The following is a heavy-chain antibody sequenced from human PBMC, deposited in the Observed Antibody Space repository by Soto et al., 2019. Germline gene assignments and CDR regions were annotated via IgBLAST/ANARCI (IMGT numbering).Heavy chain of an antibody. CDR1: GGSISSGGYY. J-gene: IGHJ1*01. Sequence: QVQLQESGPGLVKPSQTLSLTCTVSGGSISSGGYYWSWIRQHPGKGLEWIGSIYDSGSTYYNPSLTSRVTISVDASKNQLSLKLASVTAADTAMDYCARGGTRAYFHHWGQGTLGTVSS. CDR2: IYDSGST. CDR3: ARGGTRAYFHH. D-gene: IGHD1-1*01. V-gene: IGHV4-31*03.